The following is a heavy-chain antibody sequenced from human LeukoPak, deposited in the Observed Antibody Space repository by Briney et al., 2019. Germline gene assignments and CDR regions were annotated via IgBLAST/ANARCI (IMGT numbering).Heavy chain of an antibody. CDR3: AKERDYGPADY. CDR2: LSGSGGST. V-gene: IGHV3-23*01. J-gene: IGHJ4*02. D-gene: IGHD4/OR15-4a*01. Sequence: GGSLRLPCAASGFICNKHAMSWVRQAPGKGLEWVSGLSGSGGSTDYADSVKGRFTVSRDNSKNTLFLQMNSLRAEDTAIYYCAKERDYGPADYWGQGTLVTVSS. CDR1: GFICNKHA.